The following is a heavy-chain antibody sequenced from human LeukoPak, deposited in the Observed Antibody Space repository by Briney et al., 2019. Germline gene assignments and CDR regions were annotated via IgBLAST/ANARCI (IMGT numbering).Heavy chain of an antibody. V-gene: IGHV7-4-1*02. D-gene: IGHD6-13*01. Sequence: ASVKVSCKASGYTFTSYAMNWVRQAPGQGLEWMGWINTNTGNPTYAQGFTGRFVFSLDTSVSTAYLQISSLKAEETAVYYCARVIAAADRRAFDIWGQGTMVTVSS. J-gene: IGHJ3*02. CDR2: INTNTGNP. CDR1: GYTFTSYA. CDR3: ARVIAAADRRAFDI.